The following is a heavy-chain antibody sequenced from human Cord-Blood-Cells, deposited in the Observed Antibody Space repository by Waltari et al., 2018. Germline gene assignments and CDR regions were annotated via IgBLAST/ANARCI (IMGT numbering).Heavy chain of an antibody. Sequence: EVQLVESGGGLVQPGGSLRLSCAASGFTVSSNYMSWVRQAPGKGLVWVAVIYIGGSTYYADSGKGRFTISRHNSKNTLYLQMNSLRAEDTAVYYCARAPGQLGAFDIWGQGTMVTVSS. J-gene: IGHJ3*02. V-gene: IGHV3-53*04. CDR2: IYIGGST. CDR3: ARAPGQLGAFDI. D-gene: IGHD6-6*01. CDR1: GFTVSSNY.